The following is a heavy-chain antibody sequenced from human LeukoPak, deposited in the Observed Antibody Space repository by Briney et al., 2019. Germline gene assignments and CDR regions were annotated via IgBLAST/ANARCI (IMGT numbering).Heavy chain of an antibody. Sequence: GGSLRLSCAASGFTFTNYAMNWVRQAPGKGLEWVSTLSPSGADTYYADSVKGRFTIPRYISKNTLYLQMNSLRAEDTAVYYCARRAYNWGAFDIWGQGTMVTVSS. V-gene: IGHV3-23*01. CDR3: ARRAYNWGAFDI. CDR2: LSPSGADT. J-gene: IGHJ3*02. D-gene: IGHD5-24*01. CDR1: GFTFTNYA.